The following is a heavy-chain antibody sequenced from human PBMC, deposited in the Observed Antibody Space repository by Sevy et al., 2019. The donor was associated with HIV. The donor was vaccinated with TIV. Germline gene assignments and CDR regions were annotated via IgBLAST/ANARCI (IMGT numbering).Heavy chain of an antibody. Sequence: SETLSLTCTVSGGSVSSGSYYWSWIRQPPGKGLEWIGYIYYSGSTNYNPSLKSRVTISVDTSKNQFSLKLSSVTAADTAVYYCARCRWTTWGYYYGMDVWGQGTTVTVSS. J-gene: IGHJ6*02. V-gene: IGHV4-61*01. CDR3: ARCRWTTWGYYYGMDV. D-gene: IGHD1-1*01. CDR1: GGSVSSGSYY. CDR2: IYYSGST.